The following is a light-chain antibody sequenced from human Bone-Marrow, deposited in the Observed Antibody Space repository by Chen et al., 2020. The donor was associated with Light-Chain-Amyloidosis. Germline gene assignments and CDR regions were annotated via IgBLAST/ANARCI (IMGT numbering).Light chain of an antibody. CDR3: KQYYYDLRD. J-gene: IGKJ4*01. Sequence: AIRMTQSPSSLSASIGDRVTITCRASQEIGTYLAWYQQKPGKAPKLLIYGASSLQRGVPSRFSGSGSGTDFTLTISRLQSEDFATYYCKQYYYDLRDVGGGTKVEIK. CDR1: QEIGTY. CDR2: GAS. V-gene: IGKV1-8*01.